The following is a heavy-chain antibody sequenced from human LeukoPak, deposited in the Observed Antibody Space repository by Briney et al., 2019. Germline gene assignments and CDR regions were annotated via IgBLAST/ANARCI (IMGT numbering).Heavy chain of an antibody. D-gene: IGHD3-22*01. Sequence: PGGSLRLSCAASGFIFRNYGMQWVRQAPGKGLEWVAVIWYDRSNKYYADSVKGRFTISRDNSKNIVYLQMNSLRAEDTAVYYCARGAYYYEDWGQGTLVTVSS. V-gene: IGHV3-33*01. CDR3: ARGAYYYED. J-gene: IGHJ4*02. CDR1: GFIFRNYG. CDR2: IWYDRSNK.